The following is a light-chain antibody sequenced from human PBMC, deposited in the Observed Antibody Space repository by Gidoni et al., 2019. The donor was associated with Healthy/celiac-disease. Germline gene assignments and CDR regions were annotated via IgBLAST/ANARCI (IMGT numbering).Light chain of an antibody. CDR2: GAS. CDR3: QQYNNCPPLT. V-gene: IGKV3-15*01. CDR1: QSVSSN. Sequence: DIVMTQSPATLSVSPGERATLSCRASQSVSSNLAWYQQKPGQAPSLLIYGASTRATGIPARFSGSGSGTEFTLTISSLQSEDFAVYYCQQYNNCPPLTFGGGTKVEIK. J-gene: IGKJ4*01.